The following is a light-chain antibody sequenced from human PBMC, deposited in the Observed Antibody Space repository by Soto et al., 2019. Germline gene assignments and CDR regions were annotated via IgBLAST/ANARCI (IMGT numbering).Light chain of an antibody. J-gene: IGKJ5*01. CDR2: DAS. CDR3: QQYDNLPAIT. Sequence: DIQMTQSPSSLSASVGDRVTITCQASQDISNYLNWYQQKPGKAPKLLIYDASNLETGVPSRFXGSGSGTDFTFPISSLQPEDIATYYCQQYDNLPAITFGQGTRLEIK. V-gene: IGKV1-33*01. CDR1: QDISNY.